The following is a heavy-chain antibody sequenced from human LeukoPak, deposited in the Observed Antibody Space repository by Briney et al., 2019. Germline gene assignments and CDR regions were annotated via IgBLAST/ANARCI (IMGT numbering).Heavy chain of an antibody. Sequence: PGGSLRLSCAASGFTFSSYGFHWVRQAPGKGREWVAVIWYDGSNKYYADSVKGRFTISRDSSKNTLYLQMNSLRAEDTAVYYCAKDGSGGGWKWFDPWGQGTLVTVSS. CDR2: IWYDGSNK. J-gene: IGHJ5*02. D-gene: IGHD2-15*01. CDR1: GFTFSSYG. V-gene: IGHV3-33*06. CDR3: AKDGSGGGWKWFDP.